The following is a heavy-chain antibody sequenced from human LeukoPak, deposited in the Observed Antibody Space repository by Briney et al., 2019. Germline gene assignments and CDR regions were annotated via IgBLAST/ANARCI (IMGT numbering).Heavy chain of an antibody. CDR3: ARGGHYYDSSGALSDAFDI. D-gene: IGHD3-22*01. CDR2: INPNSGGT. Sequence: ASVKVSFKASGYTFTGYYMHWVRQAPGQGLEWMGWINPNSGGTNYEQKFQGRVTMTRDTSISTAYMELSRLRSDDTAVYYCARGGHYYDSSGALSDAFDIWGQGTMVTVSS. V-gene: IGHV1-2*02. J-gene: IGHJ3*02. CDR1: GYTFTGYY.